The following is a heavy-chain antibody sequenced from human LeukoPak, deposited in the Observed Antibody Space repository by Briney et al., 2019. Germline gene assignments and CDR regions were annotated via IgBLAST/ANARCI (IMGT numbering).Heavy chain of an antibody. Sequence: AGGSLRLSCAASGFPFSGYWMHWVRQAPGKGLVWVSRIDDDGAGTTYADSVKGRFTISRDNAKNTLYLQMNSLRAEDTAVYYCARDLMVGSPFDSWGQGTLVTVSS. J-gene: IGHJ4*02. CDR2: IDDDGAGT. V-gene: IGHV3-74*01. CDR3: ARDLMVGSPFDS. D-gene: IGHD2-8*01. CDR1: GFPFSGYW.